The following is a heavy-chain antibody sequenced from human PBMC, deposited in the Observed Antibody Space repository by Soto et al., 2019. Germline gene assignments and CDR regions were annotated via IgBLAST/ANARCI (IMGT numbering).Heavy chain of an antibody. D-gene: IGHD2-2*01. CDR3: EKVGVVPAAIHYFDY. J-gene: IGHJ4*02. V-gene: IGHV3-23*01. CDR1: GFTFSSYA. CDR2: ISGSGGST. Sequence: GSLLLPCAASGFTFSSYAMSWVRQAPGKGLEWVSAISGSGGSTYYADSVKGRFTISRDNSKNTLYLQMNSLRAEDTAVYYCEKVGVVPAAIHYFDYWGQGTLVTVYS.